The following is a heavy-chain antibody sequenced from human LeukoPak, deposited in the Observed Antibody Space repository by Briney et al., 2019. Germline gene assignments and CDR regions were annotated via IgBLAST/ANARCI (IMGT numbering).Heavy chain of an antibody. J-gene: IGHJ4*02. D-gene: IGHD2-8*01. V-gene: IGHV4-59*01. Sequence: SETLSLTCTVSGSSINSYYWSWIRQPPGKGLEWIGYIYYSGSSNHNPSLKSRVAMSVDTSKNQFSLRLSSVTAADTAVYYCSRENGAFSPFGYWGQGTLVTVLS. CDR2: IYYSGSS. CDR3: SRENGAFSPFGY. CDR1: GSSINSYY.